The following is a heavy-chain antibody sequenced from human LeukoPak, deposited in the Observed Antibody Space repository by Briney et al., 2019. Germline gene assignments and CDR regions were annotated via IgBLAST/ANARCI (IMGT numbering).Heavy chain of an antibody. CDR3: ARLPLTGYSRGYYYGMDV. D-gene: IGHD3-9*01. V-gene: IGHV1-69*13. J-gene: IGHJ6*02. Sequence: ASVKVSCKASGYTFTSYGISWVRQAPGQGLEWMGGIIPIFGTANHAQKFQGRVTITADESTSTAYMELSSLRSEDTAVYYCARLPLTGYSRGYYYGMDVWGQGTTVTVSS. CDR2: IIPIFGTA. CDR1: GYTFTSYG.